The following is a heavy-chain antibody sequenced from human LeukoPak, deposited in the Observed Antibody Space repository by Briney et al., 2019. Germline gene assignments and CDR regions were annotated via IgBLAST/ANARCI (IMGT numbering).Heavy chain of an antibody. CDR2: IIPIFGTA. V-gene: IGHV1-69*06. CDR1: GGTFSSYA. Sequence: SVKVSCKASGGTFSSYAISWVRQAPGQGLEWMGGIIPIFGTANYAQKFQGRVTITADKSTSTAYMELSSLGSEDTAVYYCARGTPGKGRFYDFWSGSYYYYMDVWGKGTTVTVSS. J-gene: IGHJ6*03. D-gene: IGHD3-3*01. CDR3: ARGTPGKGRFYDFWSGSYYYYMDV.